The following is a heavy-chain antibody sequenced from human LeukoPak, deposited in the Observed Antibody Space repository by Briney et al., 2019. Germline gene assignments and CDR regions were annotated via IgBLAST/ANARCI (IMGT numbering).Heavy chain of an antibody. Sequence: GASVKVSCKASGYTFTGYYMHWVRQAPGQGLEWMGWINPNSGGTNYAQKFQGRVTMTRDTSISTAYMDLNRLRSDDTAVYYCARESGAIAAAGETLYAFDIWGQGTMVTVSS. CDR3: ARESGAIAAAGETLYAFDI. V-gene: IGHV1-2*02. D-gene: IGHD6-13*01. CDR1: GYTFTGYY. CDR2: INPNSGGT. J-gene: IGHJ3*02.